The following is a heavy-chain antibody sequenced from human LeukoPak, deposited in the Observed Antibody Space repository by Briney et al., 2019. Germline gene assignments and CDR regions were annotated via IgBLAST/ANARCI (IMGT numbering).Heavy chain of an antibody. D-gene: IGHD5-18*01. J-gene: IGHJ4*02. Sequence: SGGSLRLSCAASGFTFSSYGMHWVRQAPGKGLEWVAFIRYDGSNKYHADSVKVRFTISRDNSKNTLYLQMNSLRADDTAVYYCAKSPRSEPYSYGYSDYFDYWGQGTLVTVSS. CDR3: AKSPRSEPYSYGYSDYFDY. V-gene: IGHV3-30*02. CDR2: IRYDGSNK. CDR1: GFTFSSYG.